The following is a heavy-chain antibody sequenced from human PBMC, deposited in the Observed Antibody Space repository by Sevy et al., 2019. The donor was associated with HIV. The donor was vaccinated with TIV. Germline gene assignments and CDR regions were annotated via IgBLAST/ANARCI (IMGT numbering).Heavy chain of an antibody. CDR2: INPSGGST. J-gene: IGHJ4*02. Sequence: ASVKVSCKTSGYTFTNYYIHWVRQAPGQGLEWMGVINPSGGSTYYAQKFQGRVIMTRDTSTTTIYMDLSSLRSEDTAVYFCARGDGTGCCFDSWGQGTLVTVSS. V-gene: IGHV1-46*03. CDR1: GYTFTNYY. CDR3: ARGDGTGCCFDS. D-gene: IGHD2-2*01.